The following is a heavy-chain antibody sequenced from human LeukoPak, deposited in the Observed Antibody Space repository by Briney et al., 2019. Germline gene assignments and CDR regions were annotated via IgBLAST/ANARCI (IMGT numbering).Heavy chain of an antibody. CDR1: GFTFSSYA. D-gene: IGHD5-12*01. Sequence: GGSLRLSCAASGFTFSSYAMSWVRQAPGKGLEWVSAISGSGGSTYYADSVKGRFTISRDNSKNTLYLQMNSLRAEGTAVYYCAKDIGATIWFDPWGQGTLVTVSS. V-gene: IGHV3-23*01. J-gene: IGHJ5*02. CDR3: AKDIGATIWFDP. CDR2: ISGSGGST.